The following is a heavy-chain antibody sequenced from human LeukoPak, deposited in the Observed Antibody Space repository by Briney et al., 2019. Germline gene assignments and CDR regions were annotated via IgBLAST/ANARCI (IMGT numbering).Heavy chain of an antibody. CDR3: ARESHEGATRAYNWFDP. CDR2: ISGSGGST. J-gene: IGHJ5*02. V-gene: IGHV3-23*01. D-gene: IGHD1-26*01. CDR1: GFTFSSYG. Sequence: GGSLRLSCAASGFTFSSYGMSWVRQAPGKGLEWVSAISGSGGSTYYADSVKGLFTISRDNYKNTVYLQMNSLRPEDTALYYCARESHEGATRAYNWFDPWGQGTLVTVSS.